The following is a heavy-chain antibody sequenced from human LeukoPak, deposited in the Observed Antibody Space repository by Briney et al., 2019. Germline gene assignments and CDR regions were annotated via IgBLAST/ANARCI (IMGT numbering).Heavy chain of an antibody. CDR2: IYPGDSDT. V-gene: IGHV5-51*01. Sequence: GESLKISCRGSASSFTDYWIGWVRQMPGKGLEWMGIIYPGDSDTRYSPSFQGQVTISADKSISTAYLQWSSLKASDTAMYYCARHSRSTVSSAADVWGQGTTVTVSS. CDR1: ASSFTDYW. J-gene: IGHJ6*02. D-gene: IGHD4-17*01. CDR3: ARHSRSTVSSAADV.